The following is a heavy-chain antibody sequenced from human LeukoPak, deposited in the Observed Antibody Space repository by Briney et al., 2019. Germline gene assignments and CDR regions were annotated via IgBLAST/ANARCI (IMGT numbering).Heavy chain of an antibody. Sequence: QSGGSLRLSCAASGFTFSSYWMSWVRQAPGKGLEWVANIRQDGSEKYYVDSVKGRFTISRDNAKNTLYLQMNSLRAEDTAVYYCARGGVYSSSDDAFDIWGQGTMVTVSS. CDR1: GFTFSSYW. CDR2: IRQDGSEK. V-gene: IGHV3-7*01. D-gene: IGHD6-13*01. CDR3: ARGGVYSSSDDAFDI. J-gene: IGHJ3*02.